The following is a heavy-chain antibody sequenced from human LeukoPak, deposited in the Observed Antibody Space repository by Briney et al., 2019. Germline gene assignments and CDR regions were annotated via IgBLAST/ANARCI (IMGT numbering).Heavy chain of an antibody. V-gene: IGHV1-2*02. CDR2: INPDSGGT. D-gene: IGHD3/OR15-3a*01. CDR3: ARGTGDWFDP. Sequence: ASVKVSCKASGYTFTDKYMHWVRQAPGQGLEWMGWINPDSGGTNYAQKFQGRVTMTRDTSISTAYMELSRLRSDDTAVYYCARGTGDWFDPWGQGTLVTVSS. J-gene: IGHJ5*02. CDR1: GYTFTDKY.